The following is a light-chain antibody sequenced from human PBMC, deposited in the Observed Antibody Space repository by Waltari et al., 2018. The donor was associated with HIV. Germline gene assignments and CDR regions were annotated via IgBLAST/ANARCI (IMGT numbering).Light chain of an antibody. Sequence: DIQMTQSPSSLSASVGDTVTITCRASQSISNYLNWYQQNPGKAPKVLIYAVSSLQSGVPSRFSGSGSGTDFTLTISSLQPEDFATYYCQQSYSTPRTFGQGTKVEIK. CDR1: QSISNY. CDR2: AVS. J-gene: IGKJ1*01. CDR3: QQSYSTPRT. V-gene: IGKV1-39*01.